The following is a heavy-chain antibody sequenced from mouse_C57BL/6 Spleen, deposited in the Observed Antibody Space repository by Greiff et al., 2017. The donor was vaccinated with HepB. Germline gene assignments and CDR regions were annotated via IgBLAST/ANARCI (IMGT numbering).Heavy chain of an antibody. CDR3: ARGAQATGFAY. V-gene: IGHV1-54*01. Sequence: QVHVKQSGAELVRPGTSVKVSCKASGYAFTNYLIEWVKQRPGQGLEWIGVINPGSGGTNYNEKFKGKATLTADKSSSTAYMQLSSLTSEDSAVYFCARGAQATGFAYWGQGTLVTVSA. CDR1: GYAFTNYL. D-gene: IGHD3-2*02. J-gene: IGHJ3*01. CDR2: INPGSGGT.